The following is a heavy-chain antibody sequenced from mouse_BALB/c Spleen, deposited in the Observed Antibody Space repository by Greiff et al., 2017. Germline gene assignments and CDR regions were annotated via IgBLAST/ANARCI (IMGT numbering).Heavy chain of an antibody. J-gene: IGHJ4*01. CDR3: ARPAAGTHYYAMDY. Sequence: DVKLVESGGGLVQPGGSRKLSCAASGFTFSSFGMHWVRQAPEKGLEWVAYISSGSSTIYYADTVKGRFTISRDNPKNTLFLQMASLRSEDTAMYYCARPAAGTHYYAMDYWGQGTSVTVSS. D-gene: IGHD4-1*01. CDR2: ISSGSSTI. CDR1: GFTFSSFG. V-gene: IGHV5-17*02.